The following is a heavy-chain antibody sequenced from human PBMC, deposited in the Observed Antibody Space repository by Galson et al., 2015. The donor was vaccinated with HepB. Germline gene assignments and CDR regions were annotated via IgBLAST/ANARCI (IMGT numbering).Heavy chain of an antibody. D-gene: IGHD6-19*01. J-gene: IGHJ4*02. CDR3: ARQELAEDSSGWSSPDY. CDR2: IDPSDSYT. CDR1: GYSFTSYW. V-gene: IGHV5-10-1*01. Sequence: QSGAEVTKPGESLRISCKGSGYSFTSYWISWVRQMPGKGLEWMGRIDPSDSYTNYSPSFQGHVTISADKSISTAYLQWSSLKASDIAMYYCARQELAEDSSGWSSPDYWGQGTLVTVSS.